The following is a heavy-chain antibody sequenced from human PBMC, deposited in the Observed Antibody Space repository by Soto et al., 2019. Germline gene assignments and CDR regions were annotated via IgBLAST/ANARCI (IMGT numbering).Heavy chain of an antibody. CDR1: GFTFSSHA. D-gene: IGHD1-26*01. V-gene: IGHV3-30-3*01. CDR2: ISSDGSNK. Sequence: QVQLVESGGGVVQPGRSLRLSCAVSGFTFSSHAMHWIRQAPGMGLEWVTLISSDGSNKYYADSVKGRFPTSRDNSKNTMYLQMNSLRVVVTAVYYCARDDEGGSDCDLGYWGQGALVTVSS. J-gene: IGHJ4*02. CDR3: ARDDEGGSDCDLGY.